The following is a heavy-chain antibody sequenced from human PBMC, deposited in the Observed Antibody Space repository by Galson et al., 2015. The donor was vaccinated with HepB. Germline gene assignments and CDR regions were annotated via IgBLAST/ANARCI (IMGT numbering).Heavy chain of an antibody. D-gene: IGHD6-13*01. Sequence: SLRLSCAASGFTFDNYAMYWVRQAPGKGLEWVSGISWNSNNIGYADSVKGRFTISRDNAKNSLYLQMNSLRPEDTALYFCATWTSSWNYWGQGSLVTVSS. J-gene: IGHJ4*02. CDR2: ISWNSNNI. CDR1: GFTFDNYA. V-gene: IGHV3-9*01. CDR3: ATWTSSWNY.